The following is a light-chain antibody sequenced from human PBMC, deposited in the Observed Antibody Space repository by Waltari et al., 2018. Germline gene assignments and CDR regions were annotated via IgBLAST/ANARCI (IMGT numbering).Light chain of an antibody. J-gene: IGLJ2*01. Sequence: QAVLTQTPSASGTHGQRVTISCSGSSFNLGSHTVSWYQQLPGTAPKLIMFGNNHRPSGVPGRFSGSTSGTSSSLAISGLPSEDEADYSCGVWDDSLNGVVFGGGTKLTVL. V-gene: IGLV1-44*01. CDR2: GNN. CDR3: GVWDDSLNGVV. CDR1: SFNLGSHT.